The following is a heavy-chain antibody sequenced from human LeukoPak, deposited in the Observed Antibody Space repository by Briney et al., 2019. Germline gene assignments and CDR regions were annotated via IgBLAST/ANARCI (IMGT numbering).Heavy chain of an antibody. Sequence: SETLSLTCTVSGGSINSRRYYWRGTRQPPGKGVACIGSIYYNGGTYYNASDSGRVTISVDTSKNQFSLSLRSLTAADTAVYYCARSDYDILTGSIWAAFDIWGQGTRVTVSS. CDR2: IYYNGGT. CDR1: GGSINSRRYY. V-gene: IGHV4-39*01. CDR3: ARSDYDILTGSIWAAFDI. J-gene: IGHJ3*02. D-gene: IGHD3-9*01.